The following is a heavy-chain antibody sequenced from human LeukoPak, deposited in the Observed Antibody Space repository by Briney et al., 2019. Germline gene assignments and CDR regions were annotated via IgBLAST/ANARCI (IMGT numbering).Heavy chain of an antibody. CDR3: ARDEFVGYSSSWYAYYYYMDV. J-gene: IGHJ6*03. CDR1: GGSISSYY. V-gene: IGHV4-4*07. CDR2: IYTSGST. Sequence: PSETLSLTCTVSGGSISSYYWNWIRQPAGKGLEWIGRIYTSGSTNYNPSLKSRVTMSVDTSKNQFSLKLSAVTAADTAVYYCARDEFVGYSSSWYAYYYYMDVWGKGTTVTVSS. D-gene: IGHD6-13*01.